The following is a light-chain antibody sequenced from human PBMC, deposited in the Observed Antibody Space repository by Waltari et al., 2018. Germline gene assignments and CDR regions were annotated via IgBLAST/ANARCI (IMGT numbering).Light chain of an antibody. V-gene: IGKV4-1*01. CDR3: QQYYTTPHT. J-gene: IGKJ2*01. CDR2: WTS. Sequence: DIVTNPSPYSRAVSLGEMATFQCKSSHNVLYRSNNKNYLAWYQHKPGQPPKLLIYWTSTRESGVPDRFSGSGSGTDFTLTISSLQAEDVAVYYCQQYYTTPHTFGQGTKLEIK. CDR1: HNVLYRSNNKNY.